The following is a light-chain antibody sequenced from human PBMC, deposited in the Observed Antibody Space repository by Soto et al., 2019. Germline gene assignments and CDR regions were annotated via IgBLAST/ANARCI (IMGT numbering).Light chain of an antibody. CDR3: CSYAGSSTLV. CDR2: EGS. J-gene: IGLJ2*01. Sequence: QSALTQPASVSGSPGQSITISCTGTRSDVGSYNLVSWYQQHPGKAPKLMIYEGSKRPSGVSNRFSGSKSGNTASLTIAGLQAEDEADYYCCSYAGSSTLVFGGGTQRTVL. CDR1: RSDVGSYNL. V-gene: IGLV2-23*01.